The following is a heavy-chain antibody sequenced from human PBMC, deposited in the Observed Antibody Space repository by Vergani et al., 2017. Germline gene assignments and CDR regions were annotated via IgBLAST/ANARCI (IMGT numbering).Heavy chain of an antibody. Sequence: QVQLVQSGAEVKKPGSSVKVSCKASGGTFSSYTISWVRQAPGQGLEWMGRIIPILGIANYAQKFQGRVTITADESTSTAYMELSSLRSEDTAVYYCATETYYYDSSGYDPDYWGQGTLVTVSS. CDR1: GGTFSSYT. V-gene: IGHV1-69*02. CDR3: ATETYYYDSSGYDPDY. CDR2: IIPILGIA. J-gene: IGHJ4*02. D-gene: IGHD3-22*01.